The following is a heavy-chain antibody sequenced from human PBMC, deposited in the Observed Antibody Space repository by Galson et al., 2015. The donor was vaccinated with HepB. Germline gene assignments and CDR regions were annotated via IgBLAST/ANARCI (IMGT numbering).Heavy chain of an antibody. J-gene: IGHJ5*02. D-gene: IGHD3-22*01. CDR3: AREGGDTMIVSHGWFDP. Sequence: SVKVSCKASGGTFSSYAISWVRQAPGQGLEWMGRIIPILGIANYAQKFQGRVTITADKSTSTAYMELSSLRSEDTAVYYCAREGGDTMIVSHGWFDPWGQGTLVTVSS. CDR1: GGTFSSYA. CDR2: IIPILGIA. V-gene: IGHV1-69*04.